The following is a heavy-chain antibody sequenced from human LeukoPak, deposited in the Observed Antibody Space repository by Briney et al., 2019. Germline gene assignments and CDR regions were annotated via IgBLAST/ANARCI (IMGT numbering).Heavy chain of an antibody. V-gene: IGHV1-24*01. CDR1: GYTLTELS. CDR3: ATAPRAASVAVALPDYYYYGMDV. Sequence: ASVTVSFKVSGYTLTELSMHWVRQAPGKGLELMGGFDPENDETVYAQKFQGRVTMTEDISTDTAYMELSSPRSEDTAVYYCATAPRAASVAVALPDYYYYGMDVWGRGTTVTVSS. J-gene: IGHJ6*02. D-gene: IGHD6-19*01. CDR2: FDPENDET.